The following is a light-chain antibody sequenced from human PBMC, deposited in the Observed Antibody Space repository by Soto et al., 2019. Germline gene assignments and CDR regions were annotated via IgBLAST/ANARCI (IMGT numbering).Light chain of an antibody. CDR3: SSYTSDSSDYV. J-gene: IGLJ1*01. CDR2: EVS. Sequence: QTVLTQPASVSGSPGQSITISCTGTSSDVGSYTSVSWYQHHPGKAPKLIIYEVSNRPPAISSRFSGSKSASTASLTISGRQAEDEAHYYCSSYTSDSSDYVFATGTKVTVL. CDR1: SSDVGSYTS. V-gene: IGLV2-14*01.